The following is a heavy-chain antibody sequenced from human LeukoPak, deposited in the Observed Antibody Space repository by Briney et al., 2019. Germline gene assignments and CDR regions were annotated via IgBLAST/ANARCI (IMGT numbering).Heavy chain of an antibody. D-gene: IGHD1-7*01. J-gene: IGHJ4*02. V-gene: IGHV1-69*01. CDR3: ARAPWNYDRPTGFDY. CDR1: GGTFSSYA. Sequence: SVKVSCKASGGTFSSYAISWVRQAPGQELEWMGGIIPIFGTANYAQKFQGRVTITADESTSTAYMELSSLRSEDTAVYCCARAPWNYDRPTGFDYWGQGTLVTVSS. CDR2: IIPIFGTA.